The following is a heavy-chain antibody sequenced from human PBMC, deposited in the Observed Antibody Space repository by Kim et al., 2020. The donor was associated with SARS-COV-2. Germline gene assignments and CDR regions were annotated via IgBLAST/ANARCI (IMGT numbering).Heavy chain of an antibody. CDR3: ARDVGWGYDYVWGSYRPYYYCGMDV. V-gene: IGHV3-33*05. CDR1: GFTFSSYG. J-gene: IGHJ6*02. D-gene: IGHD3-16*02. CDR2: ISYDGSNK. Sequence: GGSLRLSCAASGFTFSSYGMHWVRQAPGKGLEWVAVISYDGSNKYYADSVKGRFTISRDNSKNTLYLQMNSLRAEDTAVYYCARDVGWGYDYVWGSYRPYYYCGMDVWGQGTTVTVSS.